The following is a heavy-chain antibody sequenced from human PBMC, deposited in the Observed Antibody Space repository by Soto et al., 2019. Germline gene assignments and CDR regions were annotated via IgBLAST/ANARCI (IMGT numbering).Heavy chain of an antibody. CDR3: ARDLSGMDV. Sequence: QVQLVESGGGVVQPGRSLRLSCAASGFTFSSYAMHWVRQAPGKGLEWVAVISYDGSNKYYADSVKGRFTISRDNSKNTLYLKMNSLRAEDTAVYYCARDLSGMDVWGQGTTVTVSS. CDR1: GFTFSSYA. V-gene: IGHV3-30-3*01. J-gene: IGHJ6*02. CDR2: ISYDGSNK.